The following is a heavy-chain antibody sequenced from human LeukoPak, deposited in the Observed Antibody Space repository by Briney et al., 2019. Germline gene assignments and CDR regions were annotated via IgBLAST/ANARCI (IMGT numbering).Heavy chain of an antibody. CDR1: GFTFSNYV. Sequence: QPGTSLTLSCAASGFTFSNYVTHWVRQAPGKGLEWVAVTSTDENLKFYADSVKGRFTISRDNSKNTLYLQMNSLRAEDTAVYYCTRDPILGAPDYFDYWGQGTLVTVS. V-gene: IGHV3-30*04. CDR2: TSTDENLK. D-gene: IGHD1-26*01. J-gene: IGHJ4*02. CDR3: TRDPILGAPDYFDY.